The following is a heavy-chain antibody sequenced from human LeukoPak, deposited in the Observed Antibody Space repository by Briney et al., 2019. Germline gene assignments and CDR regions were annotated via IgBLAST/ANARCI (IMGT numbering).Heavy chain of an antibody. V-gene: IGHV3-30*18. Sequence: PGGSLRLSCAASGFTFSSYGMHWVRQAPGKGLEWVAVISYDGSNKYYADSVKGRFTISRDNSKNTLYLQMNSLRAEDTAVYYCAKDLGVRGVILDYWGQGTLVTVSS. CDR3: AKDLGVRGVILDY. J-gene: IGHJ4*02. CDR2: ISYDGSNK. D-gene: IGHD3-10*01. CDR1: GFTFSSYG.